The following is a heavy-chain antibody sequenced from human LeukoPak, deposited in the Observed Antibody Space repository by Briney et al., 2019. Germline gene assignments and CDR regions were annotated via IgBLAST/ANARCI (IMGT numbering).Heavy chain of an antibody. J-gene: IGHJ6*03. CDR2: IIPIFGTA. V-gene: IGHV1-69*05. D-gene: IGHD3-16*02. Sequence: SVKVSCKASGGTFSSYAISWVRQAPGQVLEWMGGIIPIFGTANYAQKFQGRVTITTYESTSTAYMELSSLRSEDTAVYYCARASDYVWGSYRYRPYYYYMDVWGKGTTVTVSS. CDR1: GGTFSSYA. CDR3: ARASDYVWGSYRYRPYYYYMDV.